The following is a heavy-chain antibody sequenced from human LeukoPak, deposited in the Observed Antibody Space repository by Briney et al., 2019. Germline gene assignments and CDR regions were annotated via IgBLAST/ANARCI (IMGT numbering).Heavy chain of an antibody. D-gene: IGHD4-23*01. J-gene: IGHJ4*02. Sequence: PGGSLRLSCAASGFTFSDPWMSWVRQAPGKGLEWVANINKDGSKIYYLDSAKGRFTISRDNAKKSVSLQMNSLRAEDTAVYFCATDGNSFDFWGQGAQVTVSS. CDR3: ATDGNSFDF. V-gene: IGHV3-7*01. CDR2: INKDGSKI. CDR1: GFTFSDPW.